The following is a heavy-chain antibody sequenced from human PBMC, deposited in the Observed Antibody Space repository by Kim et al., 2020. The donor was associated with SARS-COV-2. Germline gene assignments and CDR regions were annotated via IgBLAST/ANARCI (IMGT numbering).Heavy chain of an antibody. D-gene: IGHD2-2*01. CDR2: IKQDGSEK. CDR1: GFTFSSYW. Sequence: GGSLRLSCAASGFTFSSYWMSWVRQAPGKGLEWVANIKQDGSEKYYVDSVKGRFTISRDNAKNSLYLQMNSLRAEDTAVYYCARGIVVVPDYYYYMDVWGKGTTVTVSS. J-gene: IGHJ6*03. V-gene: IGHV3-7*04. CDR3: ARGIVVVPDYYYYMDV.